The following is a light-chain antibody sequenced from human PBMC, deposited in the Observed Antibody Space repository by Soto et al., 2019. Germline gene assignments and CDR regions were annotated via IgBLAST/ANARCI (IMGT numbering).Light chain of an antibody. V-gene: IGKV3-20*01. J-gene: IGKJ4*01. CDR1: QSVSSSY. CDR3: QQYGSSPT. Sequence: EIVLTQSPGTLSLSPGERATLSCRASQSVSSSYLAWYQQKPGQAPRLLIYGASSRAPGIPDRFSGSGSGTDFTLTISRLEPEEFAVYYCQQYGSSPTLGGGTKVEIK. CDR2: GAS.